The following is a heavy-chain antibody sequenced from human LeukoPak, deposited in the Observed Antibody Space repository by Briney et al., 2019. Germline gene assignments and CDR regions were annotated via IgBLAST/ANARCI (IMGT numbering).Heavy chain of an antibody. CDR1: GGTFSSYA. J-gene: IGHJ3*02. CDR2: IIPIFGTA. V-gene: IGHV1-69*06. D-gene: IGHD6-13*01. CDR3: ARDRAAAGMGNAFDI. Sequence: GASVKVSCKASGGTFSSYAISWVRQAPGQGLEWMGGIIPIFGTANYAQKFQGRVTITADKSTSTAYMELSSLRSEDTAVYYCARDRAAAGMGNAFDIWGQGTMVTVSS.